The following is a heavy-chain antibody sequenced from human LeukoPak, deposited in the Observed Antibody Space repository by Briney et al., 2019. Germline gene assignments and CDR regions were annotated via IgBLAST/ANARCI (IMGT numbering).Heavy chain of an antibody. V-gene: IGHV3-23*01. CDR2: ISGSGGST. J-gene: IGHJ5*02. D-gene: IGHD1-1*01. CDR1: GFTFSSYW. CDR3: ARETGIDSWFDP. Sequence: PGGSLRLSCAASGFTFSSYWMSWVRQAPGKGLEWVSAISGSGGSTYYADSVKGRFTISRDNAKNSLYLQMNSLRAEDTAVYYCARETGIDSWFDPWGQGTLVTVSS.